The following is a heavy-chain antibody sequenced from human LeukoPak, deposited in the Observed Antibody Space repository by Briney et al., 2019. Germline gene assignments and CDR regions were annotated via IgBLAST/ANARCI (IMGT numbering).Heavy chain of an antibody. CDR3: ARPLHGDYPGY. J-gene: IGHJ4*02. D-gene: IGHD4-17*01. CDR1: GYTFTSYY. CDR2: INPSGGST. V-gene: IGHV1-46*01. Sequence: ASVKVSCKASGYTFTSYYMHWVRQAPGQGLEWMGIINPSGGSTSYAQKFQGRVTMTRDTSTSTVYMELSSLRSEDTAAYYCARPLHGDYPGYWGQGTLVTVSS.